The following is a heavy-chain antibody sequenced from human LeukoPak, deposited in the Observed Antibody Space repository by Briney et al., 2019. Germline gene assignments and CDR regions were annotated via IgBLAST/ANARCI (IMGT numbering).Heavy chain of an antibody. V-gene: IGHV3-23*01. CDR1: GFTFSSYA. J-gene: IGHJ5*02. CDR3: AKDDSSGYYYGNWFDP. D-gene: IGHD3-22*01. Sequence: GGSLRLSCAASGFTFSSYAMSWVRQAPGKGLEWVSAISGSGGSTYYADSEKGRFTISRDNSKNTLYLQMNSLRAEDTAVYYCAKDDSSGYYYGNWFDPWGQGTLVTVSS. CDR2: ISGSGGST.